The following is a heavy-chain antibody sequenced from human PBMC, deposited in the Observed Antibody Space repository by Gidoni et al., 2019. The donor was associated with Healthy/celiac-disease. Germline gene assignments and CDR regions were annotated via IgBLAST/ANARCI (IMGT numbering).Heavy chain of an antibody. CDR3: ARSGYSGYDYGWFDP. D-gene: IGHD5-12*01. CDR2: IYSGGST. CDR1: GFTVSSNY. J-gene: IGHJ5*02. Sequence: EVQLVESGGGLIQPGGSLSLSRAASGFTVSSNYMSWVRQAPGKGMEWVSVIYSGGSTYYADSVKGRFTISRDNSKNTLYLQMNSLRAEDTAVYYCARSGYSGYDYGWFDPWGQGTLVTVSS. V-gene: IGHV3-53*01.